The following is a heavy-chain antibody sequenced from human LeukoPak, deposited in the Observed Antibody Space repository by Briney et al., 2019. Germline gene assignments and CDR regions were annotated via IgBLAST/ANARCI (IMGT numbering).Heavy chain of an antibody. D-gene: IGHD3-3*01. CDR3: ARDHRVRDDAFDI. Sequence: SETLSLTCTVSGGSISSSSYYWGWIRQPPGKGLEWIGSIYYSGSTYYNPSLKSRVTISVDTSKNQFSLKLSSVTAADTAVYYCARDHRVRDDAFDIWGQGTMVTVSS. J-gene: IGHJ3*02. CDR1: GGSISSSSYY. V-gene: IGHV4-39*02. CDR2: IYYSGST.